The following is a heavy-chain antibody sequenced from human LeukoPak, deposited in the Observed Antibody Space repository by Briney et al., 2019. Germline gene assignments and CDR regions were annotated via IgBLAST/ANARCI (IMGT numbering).Heavy chain of an antibody. CDR3: ARYSGYDGFDY. V-gene: IGHV4-34*01. CDR1: GGSFSGYY. Sequence: SETLSLTCAVYGGSFSGYYWSWIRQPPGKGLEWIGEINHSGSTNYNPSLKSRVTIPVDTSKNQFSLKLSSVTAAGTAVYYCARYSGYDGFDYWGQGTLVTVSS. D-gene: IGHD5-12*01. J-gene: IGHJ4*02. CDR2: INHSGST.